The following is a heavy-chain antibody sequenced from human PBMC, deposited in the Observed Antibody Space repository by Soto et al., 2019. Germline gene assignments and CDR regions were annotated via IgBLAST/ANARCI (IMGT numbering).Heavy chain of an antibody. D-gene: IGHD6-19*01. CDR3: ARVGSSGWSPDY. CDR1: GGSISGYY. Sequence: ETLSLTCTVSGGSISGYYWTWIRQPPGKGLEWIGYIFYSGVTNYNPSLKSRVTLSVDTSKNQFSLKLRSVTAADTAVYYCARVGSSGWSPDYWGRGTLVTVSS. J-gene: IGHJ4*02. V-gene: IGHV4-59*01. CDR2: IFYSGVT.